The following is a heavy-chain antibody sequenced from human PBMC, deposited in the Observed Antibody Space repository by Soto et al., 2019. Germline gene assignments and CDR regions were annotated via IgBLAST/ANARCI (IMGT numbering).Heavy chain of an antibody. CDR3: VRSFYDSSGYYYGLSQAEYFQH. J-gene: IGHJ1*01. CDR2: ISSNGCST. Sequence: PGESLKISCSASGFTFSSYAMHWVRQAPGKGLEYVYAISSNGCSTYYADSVKGRFTISRDNSKNTLYLQMSSLRAEDTAVYYCVRSFYDSSGYYYGLSQAEYFQHWGQGTLVTVSS. V-gene: IGHV3-64D*08. CDR1: GFTFSSYA. D-gene: IGHD3-22*01.